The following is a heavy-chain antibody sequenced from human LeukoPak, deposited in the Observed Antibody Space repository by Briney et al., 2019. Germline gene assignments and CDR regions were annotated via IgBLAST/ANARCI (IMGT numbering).Heavy chain of an antibody. CDR3: AKSPSGRSRISRFDY. CDR2: ISYDGSNK. Sequence: GRSLRLSCAASGFTFSNYGMHWVRQAPGKGLEWVAVISYDGSNKYYADSVNGRFTISRDNSKNTLSLQMNSLRAEDTAVYYCAKSPSGRSRISRFDYWGQGILVTVSS. J-gene: IGHJ4*02. CDR1: GFTFSNYG. D-gene: IGHD1-26*01. V-gene: IGHV3-30*18.